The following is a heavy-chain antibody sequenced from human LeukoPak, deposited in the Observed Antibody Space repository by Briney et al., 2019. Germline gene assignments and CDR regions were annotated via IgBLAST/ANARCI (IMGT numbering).Heavy chain of an antibody. CDR2: IYYSGNT. Sequence: PSETLSLTCTVSGSSISSSSYYWDWIRQPPGKGLEWIGAIYYSGNTNYNPSLKSRVTISVDTSKNQFSLKLSSVTAADTAVYYCARHRIPAALASAFDYWGQGTLVTVSS. CDR3: ARHRIPAALASAFDY. CDR1: GSSISSSSYY. D-gene: IGHD2-2*01. V-gene: IGHV4-39*01. J-gene: IGHJ4*02.